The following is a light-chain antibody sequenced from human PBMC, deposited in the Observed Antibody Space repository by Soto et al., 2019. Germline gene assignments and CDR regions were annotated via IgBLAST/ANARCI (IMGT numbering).Light chain of an antibody. CDR1: SSDVRSYNL. J-gene: IGLJ1*01. CDR3: CSYAGRTTPYV. Sequence: QSVLTQPASVSGSPGQSITISCTGTSSDVRSYNLVSWYQHHPGKAPKLMIYEVSERPSGVSNRFSGSKSGNTASLTISGFQAEDEADYYCCSYAGRTTPYVFGTGTKVTV. V-gene: IGLV2-23*02. CDR2: EVS.